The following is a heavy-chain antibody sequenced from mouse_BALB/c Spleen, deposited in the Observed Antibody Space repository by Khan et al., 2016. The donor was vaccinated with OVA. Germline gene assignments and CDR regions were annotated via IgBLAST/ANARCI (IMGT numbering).Heavy chain of an antibody. V-gene: IGHV9-3-1*01. J-gene: IGHJ3*01. D-gene: IGHD1-1*01. CDR3: ARGACYYGRRKNAWFTY. CDR2: INPYTGEP. CDR1: GYIFTNYG. Sequence: QSGPELTKPGETVKISCKASGYIFTNYGMNWVKQAPGQGFKWMGWINPYTGEPTYADDFRGRFAFSLETSASTAYLQLNNLKNEDTATDVWARGACYYGRRKNAWFTYWGQGTLVTVSA.